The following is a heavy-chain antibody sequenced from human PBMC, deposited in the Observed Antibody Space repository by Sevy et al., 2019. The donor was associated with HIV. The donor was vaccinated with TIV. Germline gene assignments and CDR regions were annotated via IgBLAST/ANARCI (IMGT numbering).Heavy chain of an antibody. Sequence: ASVKVSCKVPGYTLIEFSMHWVRQAPGKGLEWMGGFDPEDGETIYAQGFQGRVTMTEDTSTDTAYMELSSLRSEDTAVYYCATGLPGEYVDCSSCYSDYFAYWGQGTLVTVSS. V-gene: IGHV1-24*01. CDR1: GYTLIEFS. CDR2: FDPEDGET. CDR3: ATGLPGEYVDCSSCYSDYFAY. J-gene: IGHJ4*02. D-gene: IGHD2-15*01.